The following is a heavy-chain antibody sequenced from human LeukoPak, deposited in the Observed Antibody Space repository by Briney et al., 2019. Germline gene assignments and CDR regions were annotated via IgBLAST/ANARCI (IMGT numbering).Heavy chain of an antibody. V-gene: IGHV1-2*02. Sequence: ASVKVSCKASGYTFTGYYMHWVRQAPGQGLEWMGWINPNSGGTNYAQKFQGRVTMTRDTSISTAYMELSRLRSDDTAVYYCARERDNRYCSSISCYAFDNWGQGTLVTVSS. CDR2: INPNSGGT. CDR1: GYTFTGYY. CDR3: ARERDNRYCSSISCYAFDN. J-gene: IGHJ4*02. D-gene: IGHD2-2*01.